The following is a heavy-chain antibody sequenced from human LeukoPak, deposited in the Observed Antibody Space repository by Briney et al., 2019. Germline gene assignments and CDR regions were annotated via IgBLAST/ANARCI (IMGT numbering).Heavy chain of an antibody. J-gene: IGHJ6*04. D-gene: IGHD2-15*01. CDR1: GFTFSSYS. V-gene: IGHV3-30*18. Sequence: PGGSLRLSCAASGFTFSSYSMNWVRQAPGKGLEWVAVISYDGSNKYYADSVKGRFTISRDNSKNTLYLQMNSLRAEDTAVYYCAKEQEDIVVVVASYYYYYYGMDVWGKGTTVTVSS. CDR2: ISYDGSNK. CDR3: AKEQEDIVVVVASYYYYYYGMDV.